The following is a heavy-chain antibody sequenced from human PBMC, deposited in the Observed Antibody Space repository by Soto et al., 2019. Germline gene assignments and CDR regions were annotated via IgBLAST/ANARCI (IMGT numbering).Heavy chain of an antibody. D-gene: IGHD3-10*01. J-gene: IGHJ6*02. CDR2: IYYSGST. V-gene: IGHV4-59*08. CDR3: ERQFGGGSVRYYYYYGMDV. CDR1: GGSISSYY. Sequence: QVQLQESGPGLVKPSETLSLTCTVSGGSISSYYWSWIRQPPGKGLEWIGYIYYSGSTNYNPSLKSRVTISVDTSKNQFSLKLSSVTAADTAVYYCERQFGGGSVRYYYYYGMDVWGQRTTVTVSS.